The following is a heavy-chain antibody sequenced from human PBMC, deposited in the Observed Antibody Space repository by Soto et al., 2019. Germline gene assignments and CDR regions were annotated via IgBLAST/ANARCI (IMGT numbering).Heavy chain of an antibody. Sequence: QVQLVQSGAEVKKPGASVKVSCKASGYTFTSYDINWVRQATGQGLEWMGWMNPNSGNTGYAQKFQGRVTMTRNTSISTAYMELSSLRSEDTAVYYCARVSPFLEWSRDGMDVWGQGTTVTVSS. CDR2: MNPNSGNT. D-gene: IGHD3-3*01. V-gene: IGHV1-8*01. J-gene: IGHJ6*02. CDR1: GYTFTSYD. CDR3: ARVSPFLEWSRDGMDV.